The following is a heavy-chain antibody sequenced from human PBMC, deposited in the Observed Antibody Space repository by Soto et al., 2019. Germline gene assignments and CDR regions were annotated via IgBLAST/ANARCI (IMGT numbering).Heavy chain of an antibody. CDR1: GFSLSTSGVG. J-gene: IGHJ4*02. CDR3: AHSGAYYDILTGYYYYFDY. D-gene: IGHD3-9*01. V-gene: IGHV2-5*02. Sequence: QITLKESGPTLVKPTQTLTLTCTFSGFSLSTSGVGVGWIRQPPGKALEWLALIYWDDDKRYSPSLKSRLTITQDTSKNQVVLTMTHMDSVDTATYYCAHSGAYYDILTGYYYYFDYWGQGTLVTVSS. CDR2: IYWDDDK.